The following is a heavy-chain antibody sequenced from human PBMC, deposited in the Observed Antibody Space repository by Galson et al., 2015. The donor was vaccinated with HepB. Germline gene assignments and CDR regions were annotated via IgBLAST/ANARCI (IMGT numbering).Heavy chain of an antibody. V-gene: IGHV3-11*06. J-gene: IGHJ4*02. CDR3: AAGEGIVVVSRALDY. D-gene: IGHD3-22*01. Sequence: LRLSCAASGFTFSDYYMSWIRQAPGKGLEWVSYISSSSSYTNYADSVKGRFTISRDNAKNSLYLQMNSLRAEDTAVYYCAAGEGIVVVSRALDYWGQGTLVTVSS. CDR2: ISSSSSYT. CDR1: GFTFSDYY.